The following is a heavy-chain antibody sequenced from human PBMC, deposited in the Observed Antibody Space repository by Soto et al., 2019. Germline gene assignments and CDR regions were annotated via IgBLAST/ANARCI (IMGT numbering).Heavy chain of an antibody. J-gene: IGHJ6*02. CDR3: AGDQTGGSSWYVYYYYGMDV. D-gene: IGHD6-13*01. CDR2: ISSSGSTI. CDR1: GFTFSSYE. V-gene: IGHV3-48*03. Sequence: GGSLRLSCAASGFTFSSYEMNWVRQAPGKGLEWVSYISSSGSTIYYADSVKGRFTISRDNAKNSLYLQMNSLRAEDTAVYYCAGDQTGGSSWYVYYYYGMDVWGQGTTVTVSS.